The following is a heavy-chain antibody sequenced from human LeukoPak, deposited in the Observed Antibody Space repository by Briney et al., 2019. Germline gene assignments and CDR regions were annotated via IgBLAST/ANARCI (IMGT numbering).Heavy chain of an antibody. D-gene: IGHD2-2*01. CDR1: GYTFTSYD. J-gene: IGHJ5*02. CDR2: MNPNSGNT. V-gene: IGHV1-8*01. Sequence: ASVKVSCKASGYTFTSYDTNWVRQATGQGLEWMGWMNPNSGNTGYAQKFQGRVTMTRNTSISTAYMELSSLRSEDTAVYYCASLYCSSTTCYYNWFDPWGQGTLVTVSS. CDR3: ASLYCSSTTCYYNWFDP.